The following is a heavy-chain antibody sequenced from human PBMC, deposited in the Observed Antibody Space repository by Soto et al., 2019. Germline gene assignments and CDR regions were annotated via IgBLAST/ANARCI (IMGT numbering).Heavy chain of an antibody. J-gene: IGHJ4*02. CDR2: ISSGSSTI. Sequence: ESGGGLVQPGGSLRLSCAASGFTFSSYSMNWVRQAPGKGLEWVSYISSGSSTIYYADSVKGRFTISRDNAKNALFLQMNSLRAEDTDVYYCARAGGWEWPPGWGQGTLVTVSS. CDR3: ARAGGWEWPPG. V-gene: IGHV3-48*01. CDR1: GFTFSSYS. D-gene: IGHD3-3*01.